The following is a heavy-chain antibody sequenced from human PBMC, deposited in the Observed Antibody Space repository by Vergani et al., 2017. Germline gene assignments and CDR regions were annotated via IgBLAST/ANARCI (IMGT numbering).Heavy chain of an antibody. Sequence: VHLVESGGGVVQPGRSLRLSCAASGSTVSGNYMTWVRQAPGKGLEWVSHIYSGDETYYADSVKGRVTISRDTSKNTLHLQINNLRVEDTAVYYCARGNYYGSVTYVDPWGQGTLVTVSS. CDR2: IYSGDET. J-gene: IGHJ5*02. D-gene: IGHD3-10*01. CDR1: GSTVSGNY. V-gene: IGHV3-66*02. CDR3: ARGNYYGSVTYVDP.